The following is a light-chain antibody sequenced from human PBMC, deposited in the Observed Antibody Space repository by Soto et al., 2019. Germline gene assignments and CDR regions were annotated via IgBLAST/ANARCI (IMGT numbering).Light chain of an antibody. CDR1: QGIRND. Sequence: DLQMTQSPSSLSASVGDRVAITCRASQGIRNDLGWYRQKPGKAPKRLIHAACSLQNGVPSRFRGSGSGTEFIFKISSLQPEDFATFYCLQHKTAFGQGTKVEIK. CDR3: LQHKTA. CDR2: AAC. J-gene: IGKJ1*01. V-gene: IGKV1-17*01.